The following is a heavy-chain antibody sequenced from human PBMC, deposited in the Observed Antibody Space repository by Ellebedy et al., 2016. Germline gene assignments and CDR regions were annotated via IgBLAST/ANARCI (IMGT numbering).Heavy chain of an antibody. J-gene: IGHJ4*02. CDR2: ISVSGDIT. CDR1: GFTFSSFA. V-gene: IGHV3-23*01. CDR3: AKPPLNGGWYFDY. D-gene: IGHD6-19*01. Sequence: GESLKISCAASGFTFSSFAMGWVRQTPGKGLEWVSAISVSGDITHYADSLMGRFTISRDNYKNTLYLQMNRLSAEDTAVYYCAKPPLNGGWYFDYWGQGALVTVSS.